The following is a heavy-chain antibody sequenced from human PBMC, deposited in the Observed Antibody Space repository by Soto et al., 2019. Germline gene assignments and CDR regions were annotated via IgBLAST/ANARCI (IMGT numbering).Heavy chain of an antibody. D-gene: IGHD2-15*01. J-gene: IGHJ4*02. V-gene: IGHV2-5*02. Sequence: QVTLKESGPTVVKPTQTLTLTCTFSGISLTASGVGVGWIRQPPGKALAWLALIYWDGDQYYNSSLKSRVTITRNTSKNQVVLTMTNMDTVDTATYYCARCGPEGSFEHWGQGTLGTVTS. CDR3: ARCGPEGSFEH. CDR2: IYWDGDQ. CDR1: GISLTASGVG.